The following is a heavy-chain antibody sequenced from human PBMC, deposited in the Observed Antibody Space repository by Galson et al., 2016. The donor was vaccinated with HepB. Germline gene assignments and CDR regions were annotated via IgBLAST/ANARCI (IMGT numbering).Heavy chain of an antibody. Sequence: SLRLSCAASGFTFSYAWMSWVRQAPGKGLEWVGRIKRITDGGTTDYAAPVKGRFTISRDDSENRLYLRMNSLKTEDTAVYYCTIARYSSGDYYTYWGQGTLVPVSS. V-gene: IGHV3-15*01. CDR1: GFTFSYAW. D-gene: IGHD3-10*01. J-gene: IGHJ4*02. CDR2: IKRITDGGTT. CDR3: TIARYSSGDYYTY.